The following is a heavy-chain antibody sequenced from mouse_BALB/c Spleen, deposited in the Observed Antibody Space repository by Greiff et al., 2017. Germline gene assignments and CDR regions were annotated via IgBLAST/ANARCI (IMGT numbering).Heavy chain of an antibody. CDR1: GYTFTSYT. J-gene: IGHJ4*01. CDR3: ARGDYFYAMDY. Sequence: VQLVESAAELARPGASVKMSCKASGYTFTSYTMHWVKQRPGQGLEWIGYINPSSGYTEYNQKFKDKTTLTADKSSSTAYMQLSSLTSEDSAVYYCARGDYFYAMDYWGQGTSVTVSS. V-gene: IGHV1-4*02. D-gene: IGHD1-1*02. CDR2: INPSSGYT.